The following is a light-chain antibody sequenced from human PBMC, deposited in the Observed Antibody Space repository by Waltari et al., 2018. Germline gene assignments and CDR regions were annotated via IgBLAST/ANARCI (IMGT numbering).Light chain of an antibody. CDR3: QQYNSYSLPT. CDR2: KAS. Sequence: DIQLTQSHSTLSESIGDRFTINCRASPSISKWLAWYQQKPWKAPKLLIYKASTLESGVPSRFSGSGSGTEFTLTISSLQPDDFATYDCQQYNSYSLPTFGGGTKVVIK. V-gene: IGKV1-5*03. CDR1: PSISKW. J-gene: IGKJ4*01.